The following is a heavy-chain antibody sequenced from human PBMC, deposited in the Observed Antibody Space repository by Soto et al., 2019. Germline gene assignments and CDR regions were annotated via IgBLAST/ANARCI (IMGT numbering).Heavy chain of an antibody. CDR1: GGSFRGYY. J-gene: IGHJ2*01. V-gene: IGHV4-34*01. Sequence: SETLSLTCAVYGGSFRGYYWSWIRQPPGKGLEWIGEINHSGSTNYNPSLKSRVTISVDTSKNQFSLKLSSVTAADTAVYYCARELITSDCSGGSCYSFDWYFDLWGRGTLVTVSS. CDR3: ARELITSDCSGGSCYSFDWYFDL. D-gene: IGHD2-15*01. CDR2: INHSGST.